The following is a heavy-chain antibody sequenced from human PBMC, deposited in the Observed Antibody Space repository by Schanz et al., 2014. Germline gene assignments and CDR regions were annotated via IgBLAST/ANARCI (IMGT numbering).Heavy chain of an antibody. CDR1: GFTFDEYG. D-gene: IGHD3-16*01. Sequence: EVQLVESGGDLVQPGRSLRLSCAASGFTFDEYGMHWVRQAPGKGLEWVSGISWNGGFIAYGDAVKGRFTISRDNAKNSLFLQMSSLRAEDTALYYCAKDRQNRVNRVGYYYGMDVWGQGTTVTVSS. CDR3: AKDRQNRVNRVGYYYGMDV. V-gene: IGHV3-9*01. CDR2: ISWNGGFI. J-gene: IGHJ6*02.